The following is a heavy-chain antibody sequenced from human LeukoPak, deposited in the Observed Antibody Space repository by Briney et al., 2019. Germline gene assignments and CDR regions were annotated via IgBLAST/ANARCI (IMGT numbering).Heavy chain of an antibody. V-gene: IGHV3-23*01. Sequence: GGSLRLSCAASGFTFSSYPMSWVRQAPGKGLEWVSAISGSGGSTYYADSVKGRFTISRDNSKNTLYLQMNSLRAEDTAVYYCARGTHYVWGSYRPAYFDYWGQGTLVTVSS. D-gene: IGHD3-16*02. J-gene: IGHJ4*02. CDR2: ISGSGGST. CDR1: GFTFSSYP. CDR3: ARGTHYVWGSYRPAYFDY.